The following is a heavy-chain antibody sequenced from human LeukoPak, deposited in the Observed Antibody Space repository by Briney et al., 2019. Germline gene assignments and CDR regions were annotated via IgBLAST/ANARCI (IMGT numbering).Heavy chain of an antibody. V-gene: IGHV4-34*01. Sequence: SETLSLTCAVYGGSFSGYYWSWIRQPPGKGLEWIGEINHSGSTNYNPSLKSRVTISVDTSKNQFSLKLSSVTAADTAVYYCATFFPDARFFDYWGQGTLVTVSS. J-gene: IGHJ4*02. CDR1: GGSFSGYY. CDR3: ATFFPDARFFDY. D-gene: IGHD3-3*01. CDR2: INHSGST.